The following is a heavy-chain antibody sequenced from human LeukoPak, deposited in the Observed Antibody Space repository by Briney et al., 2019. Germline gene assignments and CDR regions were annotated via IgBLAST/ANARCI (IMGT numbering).Heavy chain of an antibody. CDR3: TVPQSGGNWFDP. Sequence: GGSLRLSCAASGFTFSDSAIHWVRHAFGKGLERVVRIRGKGFSDPPAYAASVKDRFTISRDDSESTAYLQMNSLKAEDTAVYYCTVPQSGGNWFDPWGPGTQVTVSS. CDR2: IRGKGFSDPP. V-gene: IGHV3-73*01. CDR1: GFTFSDSA. D-gene: IGHD3-16*01. J-gene: IGHJ5*02.